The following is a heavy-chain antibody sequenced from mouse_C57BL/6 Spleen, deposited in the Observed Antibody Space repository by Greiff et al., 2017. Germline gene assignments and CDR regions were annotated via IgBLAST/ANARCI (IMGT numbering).Heavy chain of an antibody. V-gene: IGHV2-2*01. Sequence: QVQLQQSGPGLVQPSQSLSITCPVSGLPLTSYGVHRVRQSPGKGLEWLGVIWSGGSTDCNATFISRLSISKDNSKSQVFFQMNSLQADDTAIYYCARIDRGYFDVWGTGTTVTVSS. D-gene: IGHD2-14*01. CDR2: IWSGGST. J-gene: IGHJ1*03. CDR1: GLPLTSYG. CDR3: ARIDRGYFDV.